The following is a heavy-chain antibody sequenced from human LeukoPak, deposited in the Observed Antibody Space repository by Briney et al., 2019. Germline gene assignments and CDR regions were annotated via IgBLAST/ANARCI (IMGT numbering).Heavy chain of an antibody. Sequence: GGSLRLSCAASGFTFRSYWMHWGPQSPGKGLIWVSRINSDGSSITYADSVKGRFTISRDNAKNTLYLQMNSLRVEDTAVYYCAREGRVSGYDFDCWGQGTLVTVSS. CDR3: AREGRVSGYDFDC. J-gene: IGHJ4*02. V-gene: IGHV3-74*03. CDR2: INSDGSSI. D-gene: IGHD5-12*01. CDR1: GFTFRSYW.